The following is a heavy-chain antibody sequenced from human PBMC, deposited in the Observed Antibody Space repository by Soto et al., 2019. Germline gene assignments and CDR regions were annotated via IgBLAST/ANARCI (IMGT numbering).Heavy chain of an antibody. CDR2: IIPIFGTA. CDR3: AREVYSIAARREGFDP. D-gene: IGHD6-6*01. V-gene: IGHV1-69*06. Sequence: SVKVSCKXSGGTFSSYAISWVRQAPGQGLEWMGGIIPIFGTANYAQKFQGRVTITADKSTSTAYMEPSSLRSEDTAVYYCAREVYSIAARREGFDPWGQGALVTVSS. J-gene: IGHJ5*02. CDR1: GGTFSSYA.